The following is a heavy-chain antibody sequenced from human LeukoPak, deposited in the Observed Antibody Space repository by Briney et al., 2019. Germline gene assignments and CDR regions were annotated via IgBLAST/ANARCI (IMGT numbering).Heavy chain of an antibody. CDR3: ARETVTTDFDAFDI. Sequence: PGGSLRLSCVASGFAFRNYGMHWVRQAPGKGLEWVSYISSSSSTIYYADSVKGRFTISRDNAKNSLYLQMNSLRAEDTAVYYCARETVTTDFDAFDIWGQGTMVTVSS. J-gene: IGHJ3*02. D-gene: IGHD4-11*01. CDR1: GFAFRNYG. CDR2: ISSSSSTI. V-gene: IGHV3-48*04.